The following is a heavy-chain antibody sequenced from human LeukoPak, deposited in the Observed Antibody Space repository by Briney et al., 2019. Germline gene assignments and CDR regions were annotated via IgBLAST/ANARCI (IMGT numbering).Heavy chain of an antibody. V-gene: IGHV3-21*04. CDR2: ISSSSSYI. J-gene: IGHJ4*02. Sequence: GGSLRLSCAASGFTFSSYSMNWVRQAPGKGLEWVSSISSSSSYIYYADSVKGRFTISRDNSKNTLYLQMNSLRADDTAVYYCAKDTALAYWGQGTLVTVSS. D-gene: IGHD5-18*01. CDR3: AKDTALAY. CDR1: GFTFSSYS.